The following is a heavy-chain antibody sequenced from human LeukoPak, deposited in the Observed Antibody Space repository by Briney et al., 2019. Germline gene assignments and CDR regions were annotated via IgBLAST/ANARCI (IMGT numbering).Heavy chain of an antibody. CDR2: ISGSGGRT. D-gene: IGHD3-10*01. V-gene: IGHV3-23*01. Sequence: GGSLRLSCAASGFTFSSYAMSWVRQAPGKGLEWVSAISGSGGRTYYADSVKGRFTISRDNSKNTLYLQMNSLRAKDTAVYYCAKDQEKYYYGSGSYHPSYYYYSGMDVWGQGTTVTVSS. CDR1: GFTFSSYA. J-gene: IGHJ6*02. CDR3: AKDQEKYYYGSGSYHPSYYYYSGMDV.